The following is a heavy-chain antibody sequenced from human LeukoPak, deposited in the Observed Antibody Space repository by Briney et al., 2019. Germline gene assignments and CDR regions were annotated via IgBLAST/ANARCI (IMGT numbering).Heavy chain of an antibody. D-gene: IGHD3-3*01. CDR3: AKDSPTYDFWSGYYRGHFDY. J-gene: IGHJ4*02. Sequence: GGSLRLXCAASGFTYDDYAMHWVRLAPGKGLESVSLISGDGGSTYYADSVKGRFTISRDNSKNSLYLQMNSLRTEDTALYYCAKDSPTYDFWSGYYRGHFDYWGQGTLVTVSS. CDR1: GFTYDDYA. V-gene: IGHV3-43*02. CDR2: ISGDGGST.